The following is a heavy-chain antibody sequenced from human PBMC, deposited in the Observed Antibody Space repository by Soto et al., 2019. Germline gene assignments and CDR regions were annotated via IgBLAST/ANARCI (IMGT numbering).Heavy chain of an antibody. CDR2: ISSSSTI. J-gene: IGHJ5*02. V-gene: IGHV3-48*02. CDR1: GFTFSSYS. CDR3: ARVTLGNWFDP. D-gene: IGHD3-16*01. Sequence: GGSLRLSCAASGFTFSSYSMNWVRQAPGKGLEWVSYISSSSTIYYADSVKGRFTISRDNAKNSLYLQMNSLRDEDTAVYYCARVTLGNWFDPWGQGTLVTVSS.